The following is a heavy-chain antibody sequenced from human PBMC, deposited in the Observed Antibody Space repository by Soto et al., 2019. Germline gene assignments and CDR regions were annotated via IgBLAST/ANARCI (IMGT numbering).Heavy chain of an antibody. J-gene: IGHJ5*02. CDR2: ISGSGGST. Sequence: PGGSLRLCCAASGFTFSSYAMSWVRQAPGKGLEWVSAISGSGGSTYYADSVKGRFTISRDNSKNTLYLQMNSLRAEDTAVYYCAKDPYGGKNPNWFDPWGQGTLVTVSS. CDR3: AKDPYGGKNPNWFDP. CDR1: GFTFSSYA. D-gene: IGHD2-15*01. V-gene: IGHV3-23*01.